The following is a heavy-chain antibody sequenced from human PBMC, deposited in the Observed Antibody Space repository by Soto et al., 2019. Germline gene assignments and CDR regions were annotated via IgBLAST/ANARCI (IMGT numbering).Heavy chain of an antibody. CDR1: GFTFSDYY. D-gene: IGHD6-13*01. CDR3: ARDGGLRPAYSSSWCSL. V-gene: IGHV3-11*06. J-gene: IGHJ4*02. CDR2: ISSSSSYT. Sequence: GGSLRLSCAASGFTFSDYYMSWIRQAPGKGLEWVSYISSSSSYTNYADSVKGRFTISRDNAKNSPYLQMNSLRAEDTAVYYCARDGGLRPAYSSSWCSLWGQGTLVTVSS.